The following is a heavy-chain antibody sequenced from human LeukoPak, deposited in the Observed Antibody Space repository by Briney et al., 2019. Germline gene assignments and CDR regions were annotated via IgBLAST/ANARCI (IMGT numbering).Heavy chain of an antibody. D-gene: IGHD3-22*01. CDR3: ARGGSLSDSSGYKGDY. V-gene: IGHV3-30*03. CDR1: GFTFSSYG. J-gene: IGHJ4*02. Sequence: GGSLRLSCAASGFTFSSYGMHWVRQAPGKGLEWVAIISYDGSYKYYADSVKGRFTISRDNAKNSLYLQMNSLRAEDTAVYYCARGGSLSDSSGYKGDYWGQGTLVTVSS. CDR2: ISYDGSYK.